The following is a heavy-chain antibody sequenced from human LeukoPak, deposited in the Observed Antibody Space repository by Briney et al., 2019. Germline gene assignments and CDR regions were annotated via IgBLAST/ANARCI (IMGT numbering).Heavy chain of an antibody. CDR2: ISSSGSTI. CDR3: ARDQNHYGDLGFDC. D-gene: IGHD4-17*01. Sequence: GGSLRLSCAASGFTFSSYEMNWVRQAPGKGLEWVSYISSSGSTIYYADSVKGRFTISRDNAKNSLYLQMNSLRAEDTAVYYCARDQNHYGDLGFDCWGQGTLVTVSS. CDR1: GFTFSSYE. V-gene: IGHV3-48*03. J-gene: IGHJ4*02.